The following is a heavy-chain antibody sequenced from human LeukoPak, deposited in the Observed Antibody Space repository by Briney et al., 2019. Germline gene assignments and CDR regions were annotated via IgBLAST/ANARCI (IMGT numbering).Heavy chain of an antibody. Sequence: GGSLRLSCAASGFTFTNYAMSWVRQAPGKGLEWISGISGNGGSTYYADSVKGRFTISRDNSKNTLYMQMNSLRAEDTAVYYCAKGNRRHFPPDIYFDYWGQGTLVPVS. CDR3: AKGNRRHFPPDIYFDY. CDR2: ISGNGGST. V-gene: IGHV3-23*01. CDR1: GFTFTNYA. J-gene: IGHJ4*02. D-gene: IGHD1-14*01.